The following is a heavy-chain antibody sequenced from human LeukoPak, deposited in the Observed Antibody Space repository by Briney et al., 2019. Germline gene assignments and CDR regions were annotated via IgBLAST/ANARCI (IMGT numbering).Heavy chain of an antibody. Sequence: SGGSLRLSCAASGFTFSSYEMNWVRQAPGKGLEWVSYISSSGSTIYYADSVKDRFTISRDNAKNSLYLQMNSLRAEDTAVYYCAELGITMIGGVWGKGTTVTISS. V-gene: IGHV3-48*03. D-gene: IGHD3-10*02. CDR3: AELGITMIGGV. CDR1: GFTFSSYE. J-gene: IGHJ6*04. CDR2: ISSSGSTI.